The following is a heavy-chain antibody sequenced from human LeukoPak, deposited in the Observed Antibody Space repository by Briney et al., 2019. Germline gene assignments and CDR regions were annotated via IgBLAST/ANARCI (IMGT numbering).Heavy chain of an antibody. J-gene: IGHJ4*02. V-gene: IGHV4-34*01. D-gene: IGHD3-16*01. CDR3: ARDRRGGPLDFDY. Sequence: PSETLSLTCAVYGGSFSGYYWSWIRQPPGKGLEWIGEINHSGSTNYNPSLKSRVTISVDTSKNQFSLKLSSVTAADTAVYYCARDRRGGPLDFDYWGQGTLVTVSS. CDR2: INHSGST. CDR1: GGSFSGYY.